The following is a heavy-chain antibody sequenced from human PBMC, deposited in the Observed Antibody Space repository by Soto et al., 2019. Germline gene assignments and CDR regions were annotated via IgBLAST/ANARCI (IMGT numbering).Heavy chain of an antibody. V-gene: IGHV1-69*13. CDR1: GGTFSSYA. CDR3: CFGVVTYYYYGMDV. Sequence: GASVKVSCKASGGTFSSYAISWVRQAPGQGLEWMGGIIPIFGTANYAQKFQGRVTITADESTSTAYMELSSLRSEDTAVYYRCFGVVTYYYYGMDVWGQGTTVTVSS. J-gene: IGHJ6*02. CDR2: IIPIFGTA. D-gene: IGHD3-3*01.